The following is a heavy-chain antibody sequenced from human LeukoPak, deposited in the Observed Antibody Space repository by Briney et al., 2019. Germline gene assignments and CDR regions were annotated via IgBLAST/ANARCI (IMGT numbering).Heavy chain of an antibody. CDR1: GYTFTSYG. CDR2: ISAYNGNT. Sequence: GASVKVSCKASGYTFTSYGISWVRQAPGQGLEWMGWISAYNGNTNYAQKLQGRVTMTTDTSTSTAYMELRSLRSDDTAVYYCARVPTDIAAAGTMIDYWGQGTLVTVSS. J-gene: IGHJ4*02. V-gene: IGHV1-18*01. D-gene: IGHD6-13*01. CDR3: ARVPTDIAAAGTMIDY.